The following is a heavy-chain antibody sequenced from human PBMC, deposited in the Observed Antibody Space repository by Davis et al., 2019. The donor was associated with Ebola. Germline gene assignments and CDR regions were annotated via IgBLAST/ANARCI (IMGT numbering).Heavy chain of an antibody. D-gene: IGHD4-17*01. J-gene: IGHJ4*02. CDR1: GFSFDAYA. CDR3: SRGGAVKFDY. V-gene: IGHV3-33*08. CDR2: IWYEGTDG. Sequence: GESLKISCAASGFSFDAYAMHWVRQAPGKGLEWVSSIWYEGTDGNYADSVRGRFIISRDDSKNTLYLQMNSLRVEDTAIYYCSRGGAVKFDYWGQGTLVTVSS.